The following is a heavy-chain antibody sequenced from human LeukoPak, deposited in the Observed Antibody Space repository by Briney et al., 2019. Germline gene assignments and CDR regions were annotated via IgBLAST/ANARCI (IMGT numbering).Heavy chain of an antibody. D-gene: IGHD2/OR15-2a*01. Sequence: PGGSLRLSCAASGFSFMNAWMIWVRQAPGKGLEWVGRIKSNADGGTPDYATPARGRFTISRDDSKNTLYLQMNSLKTEDTAVYYCTTFYHEYSPYWGRGTLVTVSS. CDR3: TTFYHEYSPY. V-gene: IGHV3-15*01. CDR1: GFSFMNAW. J-gene: IGHJ4*02. CDR2: IKSNADGGTP.